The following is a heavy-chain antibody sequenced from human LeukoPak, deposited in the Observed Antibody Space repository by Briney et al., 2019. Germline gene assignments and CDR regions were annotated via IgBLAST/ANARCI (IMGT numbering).Heavy chain of an antibody. Sequence: GGSLRLSCAASGFTFSSHAMRSVRPPPGHRLDWVSPISDSGDSTYYAYFVKGRFTTSRDDTKTTLYLPITSLRAPDTAVYYCAKDSPVCSFWGQGPLVTVSP. CDR1: GFTFSSHA. J-gene: IGHJ4*02. CDR3: AKDSPVCSF. D-gene: IGHD3-16*01. V-gene: IGHV3-23*01. CDR2: ISDSGDST.